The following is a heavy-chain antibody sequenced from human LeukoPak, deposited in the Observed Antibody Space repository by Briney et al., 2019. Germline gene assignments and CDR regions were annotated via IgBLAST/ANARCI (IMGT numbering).Heavy chain of an antibody. J-gene: IGHJ4*02. CDR1: GYTFTSYY. CDR3: AREAAGDY. Sequence: ASVKVSCKASGYTFTSYYMHWVRQAPGQGLEWMGIINPSGGSTSYAQKFQGRVTMTRDTSISTAYMELSRLRSDDTAVYYCAREAAGDYWGQGTLVTVSS. V-gene: IGHV1-46*01. CDR2: INPSGGST. D-gene: IGHD6-13*01.